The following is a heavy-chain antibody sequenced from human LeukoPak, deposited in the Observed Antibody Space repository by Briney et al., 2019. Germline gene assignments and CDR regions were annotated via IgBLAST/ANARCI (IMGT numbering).Heavy chain of an antibody. CDR2: VYTSGNT. J-gene: IGHJ3*02. CDR3: ARHWSDAFDI. V-gene: IGHV4-4*07. D-gene: IGHD1-1*01. Sequence: SETLSLTCTVSGGSIINYYWTWIRQPAGKGLEWIGRVYTSGNTNYNPSLNSRVTMSVDTSKNQFSLKLSSVTAADTAVYYCARHWSDAFDIWGQGTMVTVSS. CDR1: GGSIINYY.